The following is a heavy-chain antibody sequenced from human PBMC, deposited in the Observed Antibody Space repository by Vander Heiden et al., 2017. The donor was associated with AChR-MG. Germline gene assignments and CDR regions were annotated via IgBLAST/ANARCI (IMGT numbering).Heavy chain of an antibody. D-gene: IGHD2-21*02. J-gene: IGHJ4*02. CDR2: VSSDGGTK. Sequence: QVQLVESGGGVVQPGGSLRLSCAVSGFPFRTYGLPWVRQAPGKGLEWVAVVSSDGGTKFYADSVRDRFAISRDNPKSTLFLQMNSLRAEDTAVYYCAKMGGDPGDGVDYWGQGTLVSVSS. CDR1: GFPFRTYG. V-gene: IGHV3-30*18. CDR3: AKMGGDPGDGVDY.